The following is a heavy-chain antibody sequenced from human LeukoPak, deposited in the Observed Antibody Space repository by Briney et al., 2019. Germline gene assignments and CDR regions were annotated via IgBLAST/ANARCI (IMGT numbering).Heavy chain of an antibody. D-gene: IGHD6-6*01. CDR2: IIPIFGTA. V-gene: IGHV1-69*13. Sequence: ASVTVSCKASGGTFSSYAISWVRQAPGQGLEWMGGIIPIFGTANYAQKFQGRVTITADESTSTAYMELSSLRSEDTAVYYCAREGLEYSSSSPWFDPWGQGTLVTVSS. J-gene: IGHJ5*02. CDR3: AREGLEYSSSSPWFDP. CDR1: GGTFSSYA.